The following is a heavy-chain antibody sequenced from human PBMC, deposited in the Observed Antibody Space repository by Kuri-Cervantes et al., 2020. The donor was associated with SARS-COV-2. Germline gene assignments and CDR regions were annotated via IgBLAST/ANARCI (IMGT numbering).Heavy chain of an antibody. V-gene: IGHV3-33*01. Sequence: LSLTCAASVFTFSSYGMHWVRQAPGKGLEWVAVIWYDGSNKYSADSVKGRFTISRDNSKNTLYLQMSSLRAEDTAVYYCAREASSDYDPYYYYYGMDVCGQGTTVTVSS. D-gene: IGHD5-12*01. CDR2: IWYDGSNK. J-gene: IGHJ6*02. CDR1: VFTFSSYG. CDR3: AREASSDYDPYYYYYGMDV.